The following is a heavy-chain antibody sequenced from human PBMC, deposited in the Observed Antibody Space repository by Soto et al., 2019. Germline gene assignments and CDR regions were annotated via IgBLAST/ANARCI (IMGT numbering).Heavy chain of an antibody. CDR3: ARADYYDSSGSPYYFDY. D-gene: IGHD3-22*01. J-gene: IGHJ4*02. CDR1: GGSISSSNW. Sequence: QVQLQESGPGLVKPSGTLSLTCAVSGGSISSSNWWSWVRQPPGKGLEWIGEIYHSGSTNYNPSLKSRVTISVDKSKNQFSLKLSSVTAADTAVYYCARADYYDSSGSPYYFDYWGQGTLVTVSS. CDR2: IYHSGST. V-gene: IGHV4-4*02.